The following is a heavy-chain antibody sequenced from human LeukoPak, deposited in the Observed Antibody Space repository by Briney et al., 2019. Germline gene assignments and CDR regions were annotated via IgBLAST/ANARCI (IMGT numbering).Heavy chain of an antibody. V-gene: IGHV3-48*03. CDR2: ISSSGSTI. CDR1: GFTFSSYE. J-gene: IGHJ6*02. D-gene: IGHD2-15*01. CDR3: ASSGWWDYYHYGMDV. Sequence: GGSLRLSCAASGFTFSSYEMNWVRQAPGKGLEWVSYISSSGSTIYYADSVKGRFTISRDNAKNSLYLQMNSLRAEDTAVYYCASSGWWDYYHYGMDVWGQGTTVTVSS.